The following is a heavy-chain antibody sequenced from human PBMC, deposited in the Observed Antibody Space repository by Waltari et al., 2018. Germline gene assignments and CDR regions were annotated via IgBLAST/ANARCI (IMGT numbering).Heavy chain of an antibody. CDR3: ARRSGVVDPFDP. CDR1: GYSISSGYY. V-gene: IGHV4-38-2*01. D-gene: IGHD3-3*01. CDR2: IYHGGST. J-gene: IGHJ5*02. Sequence: QVQLQESGPGLVKPSETLSLTCAVSGYSISSGYYWGWIRQPPGKGLEWIGSIYHGGSTYYNPSLKSRVTISVDTPKNQFSLKLSSVTAADTAVYYCARRSGVVDPFDPWGQGTLVTVSS.